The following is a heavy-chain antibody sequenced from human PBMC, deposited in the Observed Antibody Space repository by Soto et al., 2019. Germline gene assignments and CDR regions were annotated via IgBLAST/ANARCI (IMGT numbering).Heavy chain of an antibody. J-gene: IGHJ5*02. V-gene: IGHV4-39*01. Sequence: QLQLQESGPGLVKPSETLSLTCTVSGGSISDDTYYWGWIRQPPGKGLEWIGSMYYSGTSSYNPSLKSRVSMSVATSKKQFSLRLTSVTAADTAVYYCARLHCDSPNCVPLDPWGQGTLVTVSS. CDR1: GGSISDDTYY. D-gene: IGHD3-22*01. CDR2: MYYSGTS. CDR3: ARLHCDSPNCVPLDP.